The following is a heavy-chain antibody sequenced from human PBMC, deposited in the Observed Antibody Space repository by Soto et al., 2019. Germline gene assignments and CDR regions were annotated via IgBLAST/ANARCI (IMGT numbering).Heavy chain of an antibody. CDR3: AHRADIKGNWNGGYFDY. J-gene: IGHJ4*02. V-gene: IGHV2-5*02. D-gene: IGHD1-1*01. CDR1: GFSRNARPGG. Sequence: QITLKESGPTRVKPTQTLTLTCTFSGFSRNARPGGVGWIRQPTGKALERRALIYWDADKRYSPSLKNRITIAKDTSKNQGVLTMDHVDPLDTAIYYCAHRADIKGNWNGGYFDYWGQGALVTVSS. CDR2: IYWDADK.